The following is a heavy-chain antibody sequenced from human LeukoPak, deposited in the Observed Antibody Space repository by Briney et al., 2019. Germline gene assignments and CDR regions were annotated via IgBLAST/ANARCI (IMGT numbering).Heavy chain of an antibody. V-gene: IGHV3-74*01. D-gene: IGHD6-13*01. CDR3: ARDPGIGAAGTVGHFDY. Sequence: PGGSLRLSCAASGFTFSSYWMHWVRQAPGKGLVGVSRINSDGSSTIYADSVKGRFTISRDNAKNSLYLQMNSLRAEDTAVYYCARDPGIGAAGTVGHFDYWGQGTLVTVSS. J-gene: IGHJ4*02. CDR1: GFTFSSYW. CDR2: INSDGSST.